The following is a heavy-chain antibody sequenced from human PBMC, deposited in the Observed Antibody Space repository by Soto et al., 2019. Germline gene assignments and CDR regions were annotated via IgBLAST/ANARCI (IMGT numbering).Heavy chain of an antibody. Sequence: GGSLRLSCAASGFTFSSYAMSWVRQAPGKGLEWVSAISGSGGSTYYADSVKGRFTISRDNSKNTLYLQMNSLRAEDTAVYYCAKDILWFGETKRYYYYYMDVWGKGTTVTVSS. CDR1: GFTFSSYA. V-gene: IGHV3-23*01. J-gene: IGHJ6*03. D-gene: IGHD3-10*01. CDR2: ISGSGGST. CDR3: AKDILWFGETKRYYYYYMDV.